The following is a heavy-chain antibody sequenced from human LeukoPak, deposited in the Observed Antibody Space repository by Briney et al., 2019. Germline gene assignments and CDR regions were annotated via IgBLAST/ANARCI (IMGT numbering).Heavy chain of an antibody. CDR1: GESFSDYY. J-gene: IGHJ4*02. Sequence: PSETLSLTCAVYGESFSDYYWSWIRQPPGKGLEWIGEINHSGSTNYNPSLKSRVIISVNTSKNQFSLRLSSVTAADTAVYYCAKSGYYYDSSGYYWYFDYWGQGTLVTVSS. CDR3: AKSGYYYDSSGYYWYFDY. D-gene: IGHD3-22*01. V-gene: IGHV4-34*01. CDR2: INHSGST.